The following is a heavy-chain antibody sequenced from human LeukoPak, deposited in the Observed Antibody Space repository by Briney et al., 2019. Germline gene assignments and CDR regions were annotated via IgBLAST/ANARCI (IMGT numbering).Heavy chain of an antibody. Sequence: GGSLRLSCAVSGFSLSNYWMSWVRQAPGKGLEWVANIKQDGSERFYVDSVKGRFTISRDNAENSLYLQMNSLRAEDTAVYYCARGLQQQQILGDYYYGMDVWGQGTTVTVSS. CDR2: IKQDGSER. J-gene: IGHJ6*02. CDR3: ARGLQQQQILGDYYYGMDV. D-gene: IGHD6-13*01. V-gene: IGHV3-7*03. CDR1: GFSLSNYW.